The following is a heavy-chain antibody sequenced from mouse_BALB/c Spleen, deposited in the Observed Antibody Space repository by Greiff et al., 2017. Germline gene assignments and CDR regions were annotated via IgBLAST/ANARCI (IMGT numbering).Heavy chain of an antibody. D-gene: IGHD2-3*01. J-gene: IGHJ4*01. CDR1: GFSLTSYG. Sequence: VQGVESGPGLVAPSQSLSITCTVSGFSLTSYGVHWVRQPPGKGLEWLGVIWAGGSTNYNSALMSRLSISKDNSKSQVFLKMNSLQTDDTAMYYCAREGWLLRGYYAMDYWGQGTSVTVSS. V-gene: IGHV2-9*02. CDR2: IWAGGST. CDR3: AREGWLLRGYYAMDY.